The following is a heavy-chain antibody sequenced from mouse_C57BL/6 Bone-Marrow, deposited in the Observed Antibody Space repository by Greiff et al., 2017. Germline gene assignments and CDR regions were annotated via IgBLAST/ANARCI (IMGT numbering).Heavy chain of an antibody. CDR3: ARIYDPAWFAY. CDR1: GFTFSSYA. J-gene: IGHJ3*01. Sequence: EVQLVESGGGLVKPGGSLKLSCAASGFTFSSYAMSWVRQTPDKRLEWVATISDGGSYTYYPDNVKGRLTISRDNAKNNLYLQMSHLKSEDTAMXYCARIYDPAWFAYWGQGTLVTVSA. V-gene: IGHV5-4*01. D-gene: IGHD2-3*01. CDR2: ISDGGSYT.